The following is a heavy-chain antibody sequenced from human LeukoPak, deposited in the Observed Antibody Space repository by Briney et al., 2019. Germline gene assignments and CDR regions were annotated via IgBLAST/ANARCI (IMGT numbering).Heavy chain of an antibody. J-gene: IGHJ6*03. D-gene: IGHD5-12*01. V-gene: IGHV3-30*14. CDR2: ISYDGSNK. Sequence: GGSLRLSCAASGFTFSSYAMHWVRQAPGKGLEWVAVISYDGSNKYYADSVKGRFTISRDNSKNTLYLQMGSLRAEDMAVYYCARGRGYSGYDPYYYYYMDVWGKGTTVTVSS. CDR3: ARGRGYSGYDPYYYYYMDV. CDR1: GFTFSSYA.